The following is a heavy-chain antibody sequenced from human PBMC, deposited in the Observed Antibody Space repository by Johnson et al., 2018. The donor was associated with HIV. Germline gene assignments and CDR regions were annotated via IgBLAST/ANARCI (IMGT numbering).Heavy chain of an antibody. CDR3: AREGQEFNDAFDI. J-gene: IGHJ3*02. D-gene: IGHD3-10*01. CDR1: GFTFSTYD. CDR2: ISYDGANK. V-gene: IGHV3-30-3*01. Sequence: VQLVESGGGVVQPGRSLRLSCAASGFTFSTYDMHWVRQAPGKGLEWVAVISYDGANKYYADSVKGRFTISRDNSKNTLYLQMNSLTTEDTAVYYCAREGQEFNDAFDIWGQGTMVTVSS.